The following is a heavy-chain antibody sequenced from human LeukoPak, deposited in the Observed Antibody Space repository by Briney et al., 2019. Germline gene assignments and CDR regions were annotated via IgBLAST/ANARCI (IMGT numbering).Heavy chain of an antibody. CDR3: AKGDTYYYDSSGYFG. D-gene: IGHD3-22*01. CDR1: GFTFSSYA. V-gene: IGHV3-23*01. J-gene: IGHJ4*02. Sequence: GGSLRLSCAASGFTFSSYAMNWVRQAPGKGLEWVSAISGSGGSTSYADPVKGRFTISRDNSKNTLYLQLNSLRAEDTAVYYCAKGDTYYYDSSGYFGWGQGTLVTVSS. CDR2: ISGSGGST.